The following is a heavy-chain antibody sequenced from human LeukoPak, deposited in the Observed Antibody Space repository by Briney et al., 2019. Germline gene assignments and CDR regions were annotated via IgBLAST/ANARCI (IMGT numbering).Heavy chain of an antibody. D-gene: IGHD1-26*01. V-gene: IGHV3-30*03. Sequence: GGSLRLSCAASGFTFSSYGMHWVRQAPGKGLEWVAVISYDGSNKYYADSVKGRFTISRDNSKNTLYLQMNSLRAEDTAVYYCALGTMTMGDFDYWGQGTLVTVSS. J-gene: IGHJ4*02. CDR1: GFTFSSYG. CDR2: ISYDGSNK. CDR3: ALGTMTMGDFDY.